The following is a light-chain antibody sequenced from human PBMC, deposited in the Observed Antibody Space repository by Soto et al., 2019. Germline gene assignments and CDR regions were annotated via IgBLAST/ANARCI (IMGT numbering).Light chain of an antibody. CDR3: QKYDGAPLT. J-gene: IGKJ4*01. CDR1: QDINIY. CDR2: AAS. V-gene: IGKV1-27*01. Sequence: DIQMTQSPSPLSASVGDRVTITCRAGQDINIYLAWYQQKPGKVTKLLISAASTLQSVVPYRFSGSGSGTDFTLNISSLQPEDVATYYCQKYDGAPLTFGGGTKVEIK.